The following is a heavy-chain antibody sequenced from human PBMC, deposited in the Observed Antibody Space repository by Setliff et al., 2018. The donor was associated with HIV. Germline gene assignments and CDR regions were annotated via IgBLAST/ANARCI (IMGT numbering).Heavy chain of an antibody. CDR2: IIPVLGLS. Sequence: VASVKVSCKASGDTFSSYAISWVRQAPGQGLEWMGVIIPVLGLSYYAQNFQGRVTITADESTSTAYMELSSLRSEDTAVYYCASYSGGYYFILHYWGQGTLVTVSS. D-gene: IGHD1-26*01. CDR1: GDTFSSYA. J-gene: IGHJ4*02. V-gene: IGHV1-69*10. CDR3: ASYSGGYYFILHY.